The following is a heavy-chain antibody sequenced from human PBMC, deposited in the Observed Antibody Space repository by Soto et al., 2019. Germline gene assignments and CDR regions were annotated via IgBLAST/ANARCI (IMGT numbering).Heavy chain of an antibody. CDR3: ARRSVYYFDY. Sequence: PGESLKISCKGSGYSFTNYWIGRVRQMPGKGLEWMGSIYPGDSDTRYSPSFQGQVTMSADKSVSIAYLQWSSLKASDTAMYYCARRSVYYFDYWGQGSLVTVSS. V-gene: IGHV5-51*01. CDR2: IYPGDSDT. CDR1: GYSFTNYW. J-gene: IGHJ4*02. D-gene: IGHD3-10*01.